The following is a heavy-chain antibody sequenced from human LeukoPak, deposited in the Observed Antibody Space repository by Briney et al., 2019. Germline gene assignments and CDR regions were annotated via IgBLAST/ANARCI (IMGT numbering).Heavy chain of an antibody. CDR2: ISTDGSST. CDR1: GFTFSGYW. J-gene: IGHJ4*02. Sequence: PGGSLRLSCAASGFTFSGYWMHWVRQALGKGLVWVSRISTDGSSTNYADSVKGRFTISRDNAKNTLYLQMNSLRADDTAVYYCAGGRSGNYGLFDYWGQGTLVTVSS. D-gene: IGHD1-26*01. V-gene: IGHV3-74*01. CDR3: AGGRSGNYGLFDY.